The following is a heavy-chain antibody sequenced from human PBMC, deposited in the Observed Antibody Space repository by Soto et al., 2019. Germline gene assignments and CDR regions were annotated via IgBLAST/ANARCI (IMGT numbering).Heavy chain of an antibody. Sequence: ASVKVSCKASGYTFTSYAMHWVRQAPGQRLEWMGWMNAGNGNTKYYADSVKGRFTISRDNAENTLYLQMNSLRAEDTAVYYCARDVQLQSFDSWGQGTLVTVSS. CDR2: MNAGNGNT. CDR3: ARDVQLQSFDS. CDR1: GYTFTSYA. V-gene: IGHV1-3*01. J-gene: IGHJ4*02. D-gene: IGHD2-15*01.